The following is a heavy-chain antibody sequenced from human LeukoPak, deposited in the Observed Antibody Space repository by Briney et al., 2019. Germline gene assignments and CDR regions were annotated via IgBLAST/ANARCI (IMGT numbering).Heavy chain of an antibody. D-gene: IGHD2-2*01. CDR1: GFAFSSYA. CDR2: ISGSGGST. V-gene: IGHV3-23*01. Sequence: GGSLRLSCAASGFAFSSYAMSWVRQAPGKGLEWVSAISGSGGSTYYADSVKGRFTISRDNSKNTLYLQMNSLRAEDTAVYYCAKSIVVVPGLYYFDYWGQGTLVTVSS. J-gene: IGHJ4*02. CDR3: AKSIVVVPGLYYFDY.